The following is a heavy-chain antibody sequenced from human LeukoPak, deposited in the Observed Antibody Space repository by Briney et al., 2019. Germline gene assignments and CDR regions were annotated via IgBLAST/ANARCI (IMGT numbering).Heavy chain of an antibody. J-gene: IGHJ4*02. CDR1: GGSISSYY. CDR2: VFYSGST. D-gene: IGHD4-17*01. Sequence: SETLSLTCTVSGGSISSYYWSWIRQPPGKGLEWIGYVFYSGSTNYNPSLKSRVTISVDMPKNQFSLKLTSVTAADTAVYYCAREVGDYVGVFDYWGQGTLVTVSS. CDR3: AREVGDYVGVFDY. V-gene: IGHV4-59*01.